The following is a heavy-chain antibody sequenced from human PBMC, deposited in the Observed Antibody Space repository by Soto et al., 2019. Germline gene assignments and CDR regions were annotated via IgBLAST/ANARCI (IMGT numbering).Heavy chain of an antibody. Sequence: SETLSLTCTVSGGSISSYYWSWIRQPPGKGLEWIGYIYYSGSTNYNPSLKSRVTISVDTSKNQFSLKLSSVTAADTAVYYCASSHITIFGVAVIPPYGMDVWGQGTTVTVSS. J-gene: IGHJ6*02. CDR2: IYYSGST. CDR3: ASSHITIFGVAVIPPYGMDV. CDR1: GGSISSYY. V-gene: IGHV4-59*01. D-gene: IGHD3-3*01.